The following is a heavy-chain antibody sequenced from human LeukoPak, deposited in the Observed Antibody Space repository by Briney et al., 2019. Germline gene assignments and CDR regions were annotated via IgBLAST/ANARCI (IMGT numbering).Heavy chain of an antibody. CDR3: ARGLSYDFWSGYYHFDY. CDR2: INHSGST. J-gene: IGHJ4*02. D-gene: IGHD3-3*01. V-gene: IGHV4-34*01. CDR1: GGSFSGYY. Sequence: PSETLSLTCAVYGGSFSGYYWSWIRQPPGKGLEWIGEINHSGSTNYNPSLKSRVTISVDTSKNQFSLKLSSVTAADTAVYYCARGLSYDFWSGYYHFDYWGQGTLVTVSS.